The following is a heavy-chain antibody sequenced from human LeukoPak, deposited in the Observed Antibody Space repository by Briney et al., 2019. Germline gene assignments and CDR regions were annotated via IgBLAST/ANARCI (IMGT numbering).Heavy chain of an antibody. V-gene: IGHV3-33*08. CDR1: GFTFRSYG. J-gene: IGHJ4*02. D-gene: IGHD2-21*02. Sequence: PGGSQGLSCAASGFTFRSYGMHWVRQAPGKGLEWVAIIWYDGSNKYYADSVKGRITISRDNSKNTLYLQMNSLRAEDTAVYYCATVRGCGGDCYYIDYWGQGTLVTVSS. CDR3: ATVRGCGGDCYYIDY. CDR2: IWYDGSNK.